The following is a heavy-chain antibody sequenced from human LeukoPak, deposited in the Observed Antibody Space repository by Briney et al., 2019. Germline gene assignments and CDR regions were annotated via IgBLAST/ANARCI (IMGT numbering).Heavy chain of an antibody. CDR1: GGTFSSYA. Sequence: GASVKVSCKASGGTFSSYAISWVRQAPGQGLEWMGGIIPIFGTANYAQKFQGRVTITADESTSTAYMELSSLRSEDTAVYYCTRSWWGTDWLLYKNWFDPWGQGTLVTVSS. V-gene: IGHV1-69*13. D-gene: IGHD3/OR15-3a*01. CDR3: TRSWWGTDWLLYKNWFDP. CDR2: IIPIFGTA. J-gene: IGHJ5*02.